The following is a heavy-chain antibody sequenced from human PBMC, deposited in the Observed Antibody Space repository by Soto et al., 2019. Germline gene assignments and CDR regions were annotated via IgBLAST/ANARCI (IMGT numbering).Heavy chain of an antibody. CDR2: IGGSSGHI. D-gene: IGHD2-8*01. J-gene: IGHJ4*02. CDR3: ARTNGAYSNYFDY. CDR1: GFTFSSYS. Sequence: EVQLVESGGGLVKPGGSLRLSCAASGFTFSSYSMVWVRQAPEKGLEWVSSIGGSSGHIYYADSLKGRFTISRDNAKNSRYLQMNSLRVDDTAVYYCARTNGAYSNYFDYWGQGTLVTVSS. V-gene: IGHV3-21*01.